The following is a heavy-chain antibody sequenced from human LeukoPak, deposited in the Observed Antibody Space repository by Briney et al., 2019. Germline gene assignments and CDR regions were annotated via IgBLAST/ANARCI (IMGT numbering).Heavy chain of an antibody. CDR2: IYYSGST. CDR3: ARDRGSSRSCYLTITQTGYFDL. D-gene: IGHD2-2*01. CDR1: GGSINNYY. Sequence: KPSETLSLTCTVSGGSINNYYWSWIRQPPGKGLEWIGDIYYSGSTNYNPSLKSRVTISLDPSKNQFSLKLSSVTAADTAVYYCARDRGSSRSCYLTITQTGYFDLWGRGTAVTVSS. J-gene: IGHJ2*01. V-gene: IGHV4-59*01.